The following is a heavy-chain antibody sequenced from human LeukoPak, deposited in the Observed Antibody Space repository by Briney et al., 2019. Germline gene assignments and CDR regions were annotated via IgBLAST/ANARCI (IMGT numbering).Heavy chain of an antibody. V-gene: IGHV5-10-1*01. CDR1: GYSFTSYW. D-gene: IGHD6-13*01. Sequence: GESLKISCKASGYSFTSYWISWVRQMPGKGLEWMGRIDPSDSYTNYSPSFQGHVTISADKSISTAYLQWSSLKASDTAMYYCALTSGYSSSWYDYWGQGTLVTVSS. J-gene: IGHJ4*02. CDR2: IDPSDSYT. CDR3: ALTSGYSSSWYDY.